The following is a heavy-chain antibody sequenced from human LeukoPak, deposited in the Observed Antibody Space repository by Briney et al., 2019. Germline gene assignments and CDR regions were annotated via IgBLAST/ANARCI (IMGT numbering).Heavy chain of an antibody. V-gene: IGHV3-23*01. D-gene: IGHD2-2*01. CDR2: ISGSGGST. J-gene: IGHJ4*02. Sequence: PGGSLRLSCAASGFTFSSYAMSWVRQAPGKGLEWVSAISGSGGSTYYADSVKGRFTIPRDNSKNTLYLQMNSLRAEDTAVYYCAKDRVVVVPAASDYWGQGTLVTVSS. CDR1: GFTFSSYA. CDR3: AKDRVVVVPAASDY.